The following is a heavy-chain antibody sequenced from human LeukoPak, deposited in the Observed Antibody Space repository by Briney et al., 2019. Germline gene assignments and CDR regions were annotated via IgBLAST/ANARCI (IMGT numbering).Heavy chain of an antibody. CDR1: GFTFSNYA. V-gene: IGHV3-30-3*01. Sequence: GGSLRLSCAASGFTFSNYAMHWVRQAPGKGLEWVAVISYDGSNKYYADSVKGRFTISRDNSKNTLYLQMNSPRAEDTAVYYCARDTARNYYFDSWGQGTLVTVXS. D-gene: IGHD5-18*01. J-gene: IGHJ4*02. CDR3: ARDTARNYYFDS. CDR2: ISYDGSNK.